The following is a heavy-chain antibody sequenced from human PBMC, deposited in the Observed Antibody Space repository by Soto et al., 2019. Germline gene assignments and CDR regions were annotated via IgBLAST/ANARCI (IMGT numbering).Heavy chain of an antibody. CDR2: IIPIFGTA. D-gene: IGHD6-13*01. CDR3: ARRIAAAGTYYYYGMDV. CDR1: GGTFSSYA. V-gene: IGHV1-69*12. Sequence: QVQLVLSGAEVKKPGSSVKVSCKASGGTFSSYAISWVRQAPGQGLEWLGGIIPIFGTANYAQKFQGRVTITADESTSTAYMELSSLRSEDTAVYYCARRIAAAGTYYYYGMDVWGQGTTVTVSS. J-gene: IGHJ6*02.